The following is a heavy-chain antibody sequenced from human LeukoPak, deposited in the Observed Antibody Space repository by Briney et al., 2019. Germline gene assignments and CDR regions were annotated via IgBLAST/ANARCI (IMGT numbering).Heavy chain of an antibody. Sequence: GASVKVSCKASGGTFSSYAISWVRQAPGQGLEWMGGIIPIFGTANYAQKFQGRVTITTDESTSTAYMELSSLRSEDTAVYYCARDLAGYSYGYTSWGQGTLVTVSS. J-gene: IGHJ4*02. CDR1: GGTFSSYA. CDR3: ARDLAGYSYGYTS. V-gene: IGHV1-69*05. D-gene: IGHD5-18*01. CDR2: IIPIFGTA.